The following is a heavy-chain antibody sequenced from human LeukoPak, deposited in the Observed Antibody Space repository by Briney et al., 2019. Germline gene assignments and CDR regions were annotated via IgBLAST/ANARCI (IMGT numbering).Heavy chain of an antibody. CDR3: ARDTVVYDRGQSCYYYMDV. D-gene: IGHD3-22*01. CDR2: ISAYNGNT. V-gene: IGHV1-18*01. Sequence: GASVKVSCKASGYTFTSYGISWVRQAPGQGLEWMGWISAYNGNTNYAQKPQGRVTMTTDTSTSTAYMELRSLRSDDTAVYYCARDTVVYDRGQSCYYYMDVWGKGTTVTISS. J-gene: IGHJ6*03. CDR1: GYTFTSYG.